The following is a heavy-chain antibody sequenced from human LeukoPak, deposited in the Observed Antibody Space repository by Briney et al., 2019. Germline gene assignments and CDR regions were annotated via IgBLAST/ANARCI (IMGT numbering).Heavy chain of an antibody. D-gene: IGHD3-22*01. V-gene: IGHV4-4*07. CDR2: IYKSGSS. J-gene: IGHJ4*02. Sequence: PSETLSLTCSVSGGSISTYYWSWIRQSAGKGLEWIGRIYKSGSSNYNPSLKSRVSMSVDSSKNHFSLNLTSVTAADTAVYYCARGAGGTYYYDSSGYDRVPITSASHFDYWGQGTLVTVSS. CDR1: GGSISTYY. CDR3: ARGAGGTYYYDSSGYDRVPITSASHFDY.